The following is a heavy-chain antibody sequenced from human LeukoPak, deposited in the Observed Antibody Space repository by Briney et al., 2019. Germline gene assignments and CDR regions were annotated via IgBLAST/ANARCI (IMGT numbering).Heavy chain of an antibody. CDR2: INPNSGAT. CDR3: ARGPNDSASDWFDP. J-gene: IGHJ5*02. V-gene: IGHV1-2*02. D-gene: IGHD3-10*01. Sequence: ASVKVSCKASGYTFTDYYLHWVRQAPGQGLEWMGWINPNSGATKYTRKFQGRVTMTSGTSINTAYMEMTRFISDDTAVFYCARGPNDSASDWFDPWGQGTLVTVSS. CDR1: GYTFTDYY.